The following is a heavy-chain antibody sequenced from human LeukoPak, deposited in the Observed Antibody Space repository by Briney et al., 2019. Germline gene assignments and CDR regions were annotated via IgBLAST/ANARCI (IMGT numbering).Heavy chain of an antibody. D-gene: IGHD5-18*01. Sequence: QPGGSLRLSCAASGFTFSSYEMNWVRQAPGKGLEWVSYISSSGSTIYYADSVKGRFTISRDNAKNSLYLQMNSLSAEDTAVYYCARDQDSYGFYYYYGMDVWGQGTTVTVSS. CDR3: ARDQDSYGFYYYYGMDV. CDR1: GFTFSSYE. CDR2: ISSSGSTI. J-gene: IGHJ6*02. V-gene: IGHV3-48*03.